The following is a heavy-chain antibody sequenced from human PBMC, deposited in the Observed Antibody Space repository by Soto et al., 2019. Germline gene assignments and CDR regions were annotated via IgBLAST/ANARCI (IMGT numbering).Heavy chain of an antibody. CDR1: GGSFSGYY. J-gene: IGHJ4*02. D-gene: IGHD1-1*01. V-gene: IGHV4-34*01. CDR2: INHSGST. CDR3: GRVSWKNIDY. Sequence: SETLSLTCAVYGGSFSGYYWSWIRQPPGKGLEWIGEINHSGSTNYNPSLKSRVTISVDTSKNQFSLKLSSVTAADTAVYYCGRVSWKNIDYWGQGTLVTVSS.